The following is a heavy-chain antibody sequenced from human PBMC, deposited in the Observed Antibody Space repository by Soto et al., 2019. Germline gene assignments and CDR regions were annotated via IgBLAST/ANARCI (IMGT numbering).Heavy chain of an antibody. J-gene: IGHJ5*02. CDR3: ARVPDR. CDR1: GGSISSGGYS. CDR2: IYHSGST. Sequence: SEILSLTCAVSGGSISSGGYSWSWIRQPPGKGLEWIGYIYHSGSTYYNPSLKSRVTISVDRSKNQFSLKLSSVTAADTAVYYCARVPDRWGQGTLVTVS. D-gene: IGHD2-2*01. V-gene: IGHV4-30-2*01.